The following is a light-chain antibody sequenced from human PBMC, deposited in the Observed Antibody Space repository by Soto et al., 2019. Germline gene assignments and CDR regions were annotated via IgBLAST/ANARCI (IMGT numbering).Light chain of an antibody. J-gene: IGLJ2*01. Sequence: QSALTQPASVSGSPGQSITISCTGSSSDVGAYNYVSWYQQYAGQAPKLMIYDVSHRPSGVSNRFSGSKSGNTASLTISGLQAEDEADYYCGSYTSSSTLIFGGGTKLTVL. V-gene: IGLV2-14*03. CDR2: DVS. CDR3: GSYTSSSTLI. CDR1: SSDVGAYNY.